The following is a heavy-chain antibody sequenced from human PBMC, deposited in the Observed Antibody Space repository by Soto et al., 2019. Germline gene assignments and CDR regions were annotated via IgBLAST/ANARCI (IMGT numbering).Heavy chain of an antibody. D-gene: IGHD6-13*01. CDR1: GGSISGHY. CDR2: INHSGRT. J-gene: IGHJ4*02. Sequence: QVQLQQWGAGLLKPSETLSLTCAVYGGSISGHYWNWIRQPPGKGLEWIGEINHSGRTNYNPSLKSRVTISVDTSKYQFSLNLGSVTAADTAVYFCARGNIAAALVYWGQGTLVTVSS. V-gene: IGHV4-34*01. CDR3: ARGNIAAALVY.